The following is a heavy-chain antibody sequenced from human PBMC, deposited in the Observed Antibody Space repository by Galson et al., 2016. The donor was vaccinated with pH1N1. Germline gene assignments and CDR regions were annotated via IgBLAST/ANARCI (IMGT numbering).Heavy chain of an antibody. D-gene: IGHD3-10*01. CDR1: GFTLGDFY. V-gene: IGHV4-34*01. Sequence: LRLSCAASGFTLGDFYMDWVRQPPGKGLEWIGEINPSGRSNYSPSLESRVTMSVDTSKNQISLKLSSVTAADTAVYYCARGRFGGGAYWGQGTLVTVS. CDR3: ARGRFGGGAY. CDR2: INPSGRS. J-gene: IGHJ4*02.